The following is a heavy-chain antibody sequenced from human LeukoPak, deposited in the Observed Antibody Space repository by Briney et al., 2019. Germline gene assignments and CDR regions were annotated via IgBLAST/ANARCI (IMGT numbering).Heavy chain of an antibody. CDR1: GGSISSYY. J-gene: IGHJ4*02. CDR2: IYYSGST. Sequence: SETLSLTCTVSGGSISSYYRSWIRQPPGKGLEWIGYIYYSGSTNYNPSLKSRVTISVDTSKNQFSLKLSSVTAADTAVYYCASSSGWPRSVDYWGQGTLVTVSS. CDR3: ASSSGWPRSVDY. V-gene: IGHV4-59*01. D-gene: IGHD6-19*01.